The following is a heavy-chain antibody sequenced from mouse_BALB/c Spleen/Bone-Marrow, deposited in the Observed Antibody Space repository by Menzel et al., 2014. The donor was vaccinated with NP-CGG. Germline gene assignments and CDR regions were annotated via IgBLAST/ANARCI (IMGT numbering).Heavy chain of an antibody. V-gene: IGHV1-55*01. CDR3: ARFSQLGLLAY. J-gene: IGHJ3*01. CDR2: IYPGSGST. Sequence: VKLMESGAELVKPGTSVKLSCKASGYNFTSYWINWVKPRPGQGLEWIGDIYPGSGSTNYNEKFKSKATLTVDTSSSTAYMQLSSLASEDSALYYCARFSQLGLLAYWGQGTLVTVSA. D-gene: IGHD3-1*01. CDR1: GYNFTSYW.